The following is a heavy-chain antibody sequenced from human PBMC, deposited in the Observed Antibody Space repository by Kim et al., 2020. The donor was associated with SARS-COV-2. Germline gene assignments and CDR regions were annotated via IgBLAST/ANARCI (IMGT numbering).Heavy chain of an antibody. J-gene: IGHJ5*02. V-gene: IGHV4-59*01. CDR3: ARAAPRIAARPFWFDP. CDR1: GGSISSYY. Sequence: SETLSLTCTVSGGSISSYYWSWIRQPPGKGLEWIGYIYYSGSTNYNPSLKSRVTISVDTSKNQFSLKLSSVTAADTAVYYCARAAPRIAARPFWFDPWGQGTLVTVSS. CDR2: IYYSGST. D-gene: IGHD6-6*01.